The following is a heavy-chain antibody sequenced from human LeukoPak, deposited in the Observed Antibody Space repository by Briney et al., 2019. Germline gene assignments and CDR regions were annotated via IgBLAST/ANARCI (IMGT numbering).Heavy chain of an antibody. CDR2: ISTGSDTI. CDR1: FTXXXXS. Sequence: FTXXXXSMNGVRQAPGQGLEGLSYISTGSDTIYYADSVKGRFSISTDNAKNSLYLQMNSLRDEDTAVYYCARGPPLFDLWGQGTLVTVSS. CDR3: ARGPPLFDL. V-gene: IGHV3-48*02. J-gene: IGHJ5*02.